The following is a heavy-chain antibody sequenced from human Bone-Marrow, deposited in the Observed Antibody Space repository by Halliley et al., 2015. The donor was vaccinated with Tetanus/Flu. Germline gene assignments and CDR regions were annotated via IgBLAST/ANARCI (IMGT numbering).Heavy chain of an antibody. CDR3: ARGKDTAMVYGMDV. V-gene: IGHV3-11*05. J-gene: IGHJ6*02. CDR2: ISPSSVHT. D-gene: IGHD5-18*01. Sequence: VSHISPSSVHTNYADSVRGRFTIFRDNAKTSLYLQMNSLGAGDTAIYYCARGKDTAMVYGMDVWGQGTTVTVSS.